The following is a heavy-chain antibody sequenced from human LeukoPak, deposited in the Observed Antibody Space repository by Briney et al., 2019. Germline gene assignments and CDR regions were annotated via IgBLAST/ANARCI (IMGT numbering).Heavy chain of an antibody. D-gene: IGHD5-18*01. J-gene: IGHJ4*02. V-gene: IGHV4-38-2*01. CDR1: GYSISSGYY. CDR3: ARGSTAMADFDY. CDR2: IYHSGST. Sequence: SETLSLTCAVSGYSISSGYYWGWIRQPPGKGLEWIGSIYHSGSTYYNPSLKSRVTISVDTSKNQFSLKLCSVTAPDTAVYYCARGSTAMADFDYWGQGTLVTVSS.